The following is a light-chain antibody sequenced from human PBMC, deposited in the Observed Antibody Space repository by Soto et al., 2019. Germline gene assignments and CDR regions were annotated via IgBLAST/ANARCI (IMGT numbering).Light chain of an antibody. Sequence: DIVLTQSPATLSVSPGERGTLSCRASQSVSDNLAWYQQKPGQAPRLLIYGASIRATDIPARFSGSGSGTEYTLTISNLQAEDFAVYYCQQFNNWPHTFGQGTRLEIK. CDR3: QQFNNWPHT. J-gene: IGKJ5*01. CDR2: GAS. V-gene: IGKV3D-15*03. CDR1: QSVSDN.